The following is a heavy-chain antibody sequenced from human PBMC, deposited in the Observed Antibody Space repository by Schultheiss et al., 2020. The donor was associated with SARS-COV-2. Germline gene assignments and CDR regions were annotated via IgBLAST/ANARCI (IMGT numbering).Heavy chain of an antibody. CDR2: IYTSGST. CDR1: GGSISSYY. CDR3: ARWGCSSTSCYYSLRHRGSRAFDI. Sequence: SETLSLTCTVSGGSISSYYWSWIRQPAGKGLEWIGRIYTSGSTNYNPSLKSRVTMSVDTSKNQFSLKLSSVTAADTAVYYCARWGCSSTSCYYSLRHRGSRAFDIWGQGTVVTVSS. V-gene: IGHV4-4*07. J-gene: IGHJ3*02. D-gene: IGHD2-2*01.